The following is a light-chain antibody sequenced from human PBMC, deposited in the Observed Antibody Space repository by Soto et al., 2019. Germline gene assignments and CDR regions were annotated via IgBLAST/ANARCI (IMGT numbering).Light chain of an antibody. CDR2: GAS. CDR1: QSVSSSF. Sequence: MALTPSPAPLSLSPGERATLSCRASQSVSSSFLAWYQQKPGQAPRLLIYGASSRATGIPDRFSGSGSGTDFTLTISRLEPEDFAVYYCQQYASSPITFGQGTRLETK. CDR3: QQYASSPIT. V-gene: IGKV3-20*01. J-gene: IGKJ5*01.